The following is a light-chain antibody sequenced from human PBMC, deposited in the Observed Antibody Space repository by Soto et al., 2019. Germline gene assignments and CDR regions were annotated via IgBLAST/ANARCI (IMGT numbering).Light chain of an antibody. CDR2: DVS. CDR3: SSYTSSSTWV. V-gene: IGLV2-14*01. Sequence: QSALTQPASVSGSPGQSIAISCTGTSSDVGGYNYVSWYQQHPGKTPNLMIYDVSNRPSGVSNRFSGSKSGNTASLTISGIQAEDEADYYCSSYTSSSTWVFGGGTKLTV. J-gene: IGLJ3*02. CDR1: SSDVGGYNY.